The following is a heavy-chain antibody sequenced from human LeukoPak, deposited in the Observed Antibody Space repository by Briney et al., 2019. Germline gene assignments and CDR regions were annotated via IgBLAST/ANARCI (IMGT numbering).Heavy chain of an antibody. CDR1: GGTFSSYA. D-gene: IGHD2-15*01. J-gene: IGHJ4*02. Sequence: ASVKVSCKASGGTFSSYAISWVRQAPGQGLEWMGGIIPIFGTANYAQKFQGRVTITADESTSTAYMELSSLRSEDTAVYYCARGVWECSGGSCYSLGYWGRGTLVTVSS. V-gene: IGHV1-69*13. CDR2: IIPIFGTA. CDR3: ARGVWECSGGSCYSLGY.